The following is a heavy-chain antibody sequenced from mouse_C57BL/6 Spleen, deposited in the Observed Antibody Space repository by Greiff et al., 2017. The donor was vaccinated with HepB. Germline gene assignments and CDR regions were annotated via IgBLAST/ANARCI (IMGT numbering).Heavy chain of an antibody. D-gene: IGHD2-1*01. CDR1: GYTFTSYG. V-gene: IGHV1-81*01. CDR3: ARKILYGNYLYSFDY. CDR2: IYPRSGNT. J-gene: IGHJ2*01. Sequence: QVQLQQSGAELARPGASVKLSCKASGYTFTSYGISWVKQRTGQGLEWIGEIYPRSGNTYYNEKFKGKATLTADKSSSTAYMELRSLTSEYSAVYFCARKILYGNYLYSFDYGGQGTTLPVSS.